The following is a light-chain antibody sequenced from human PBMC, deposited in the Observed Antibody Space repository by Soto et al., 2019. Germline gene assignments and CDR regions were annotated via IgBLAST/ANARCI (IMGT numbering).Light chain of an antibody. V-gene: IGKV3-15*01. Sequence: EMVMTQSPATLSVSPGERATLSCRASQSVSSNLAWYQQKPGQAPRLLIYSASTRATGIPARFSGSGSGTEFTLTITSLQSEDFAVYYCQQYKKWPWTFGQGTKVDIK. CDR2: SAS. CDR1: QSVSSN. CDR3: QQYKKWPWT. J-gene: IGKJ1*01.